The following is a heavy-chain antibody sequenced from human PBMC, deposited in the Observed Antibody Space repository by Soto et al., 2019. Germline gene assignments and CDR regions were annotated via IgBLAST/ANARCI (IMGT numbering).Heavy chain of an antibody. D-gene: IGHD3-10*01. Sequence: GASVKVSCKASGYTFTGYYMHWVRQAPGQGLEWMGWINPNSGGTNYAQKFQGWVTMTRDTSISTAYMELSRLRSDDTAVYYCARGAGSGSYHYYYYYMDVWGKGTTVTVSS. V-gene: IGHV1-2*04. CDR3: ARGAGSGSYHYYYYYMDV. CDR2: INPNSGGT. CDR1: GYTFTGYY. J-gene: IGHJ6*03.